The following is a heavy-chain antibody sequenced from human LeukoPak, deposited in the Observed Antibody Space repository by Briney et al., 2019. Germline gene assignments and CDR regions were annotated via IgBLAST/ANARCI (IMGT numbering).Heavy chain of an antibody. Sequence: GGSLRLSCAASGFTFSNYWIHWVRQAPGKGLVWVSRNNSDGSSTSYADSVKGRFTISRDNARNTVYLQMNSLRAEDTAVYYCARGWVPSDITLKWGQGTMVTVSS. CDR2: NNSDGSST. CDR3: ARGWVPSDITLK. V-gene: IGHV3-74*01. CDR1: GFTFSNYW. J-gene: IGHJ3*01. D-gene: IGHD3-22*01.